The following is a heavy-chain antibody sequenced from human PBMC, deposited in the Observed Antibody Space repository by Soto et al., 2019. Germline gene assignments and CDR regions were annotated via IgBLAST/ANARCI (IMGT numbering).Heavy chain of an antibody. CDR2: ISAAGDP. V-gene: IGHV3-13*05. J-gene: IGHJ6*02. CDR3: ARTDRDFYGLDV. Sequence: EVQLVESGGGLVQPGGSLRLSCEASGFTSRNYDMHWVRKGTGKVLEWVSGISAAGDPDYVDSVEGRFTISRENAQNSFFLQMNSLRVGDTAVYYCARTDRDFYGLDVWGQGTTVIVSS. CDR1: GFTSRNYD.